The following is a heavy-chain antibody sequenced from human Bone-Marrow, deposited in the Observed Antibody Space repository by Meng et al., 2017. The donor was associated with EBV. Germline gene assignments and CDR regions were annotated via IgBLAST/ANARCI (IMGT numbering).Heavy chain of an antibody. J-gene: IGHJ4*02. V-gene: IGHV4-34*01. CDR3: ARGGGVGYGDYVNY. CDR1: GGSFSGYY. D-gene: IGHD4-17*01. CDR2: INHGGST. Sequence: QVHLTQWGAGLLKPSDSLALTCAVYGGSFSGYYWSWIRQAPGKGLEWIGEINHGGSTNYNPSLKSRVIISVDTSKNQFSLKLKSVTATDTAVYYCARGGGVGYGDYVNYWGQGTLVTVAS.